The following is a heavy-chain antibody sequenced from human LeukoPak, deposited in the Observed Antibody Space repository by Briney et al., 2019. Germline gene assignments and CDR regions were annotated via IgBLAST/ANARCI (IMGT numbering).Heavy chain of an antibody. D-gene: IGHD6-13*01. CDR3: ARQGFVPLVRGIWFDP. CDR2: IYPGDSDT. J-gene: IGHJ5*02. Sequence: GESLKISCKGSGYSFTSYWIGWVRQMPGKGLEWMGIIYPGDSDTRYSPSFQGQVTISADKSISTAYLQWSSLKASDTAMYYCARQGFVPLVRGIWFDPWGQGTLVTVSS. CDR1: GYSFTSYW. V-gene: IGHV5-51*01.